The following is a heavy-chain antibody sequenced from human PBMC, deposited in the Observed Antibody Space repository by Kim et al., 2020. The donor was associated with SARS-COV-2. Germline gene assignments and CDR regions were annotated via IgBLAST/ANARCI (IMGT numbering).Heavy chain of an antibody. CDR1: GYSFTSYW. Sequence: GESLKISCKGSGYSFTSYWIGWVRQMPGKGLEWMGIIYPGDSDTRYSPSFQGQVTISADKSISTAYLQWSSLKASDTAMYYCARASRGYYDSSGYYYDRQGHFDYWGQGTLVTVSS. CDR2: IYPGDSDT. J-gene: IGHJ4*02. CDR3: ARASRGYYDSSGYYYDRQGHFDY. D-gene: IGHD3-22*01. V-gene: IGHV5-51*01.